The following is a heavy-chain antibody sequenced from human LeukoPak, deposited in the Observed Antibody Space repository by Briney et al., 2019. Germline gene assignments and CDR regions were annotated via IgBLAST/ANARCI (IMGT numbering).Heavy chain of an antibody. V-gene: IGHV4-61*05. D-gene: IGHD2-15*01. Sequence: SETLSLTCTVSGGSVSSSSYYWGWIRQPPGKGLEWIGYIYYSGSTNYNPPLKSRVTISVDTSKNQFSLKLSSVTAADTAVYYCARGSHYYYYMDVWGKGTTVTVSS. CDR1: GGSVSSSSYY. CDR2: IYYSGST. CDR3: ARGSHYYYYMDV. J-gene: IGHJ6*03.